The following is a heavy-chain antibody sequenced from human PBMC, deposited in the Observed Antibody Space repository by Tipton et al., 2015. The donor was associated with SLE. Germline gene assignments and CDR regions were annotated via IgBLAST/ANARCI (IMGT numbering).Heavy chain of an antibody. CDR3: AKPRRGRHDNAFHI. CDR1: GLTVSSNY. D-gene: IGHD3-9*01. J-gene: IGHJ3*02. V-gene: IGHV3-66*04. CDR2: IHSGGTT. Sequence: SLRLSCAASGLTVSSNYMSCVRQAPGKGLEWVSVIHSGGTTYYADSVKRRFTISRDNSKNTVYLQMNSLRAEDTAVYYCAKPRRGRHDNAFHIWGQGTMVTVSS.